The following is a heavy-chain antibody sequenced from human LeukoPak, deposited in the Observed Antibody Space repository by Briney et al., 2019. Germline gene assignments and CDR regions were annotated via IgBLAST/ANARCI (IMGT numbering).Heavy chain of an antibody. Sequence: SVKVSCKASGGTFSSYAISWVRQAPGQGLEWMGRIIPIFGTADYAQKFQGRVTITTDESTSTAYMELSSLRSEDTAVYYWARIVGSSFDYWGQGTLVTVSS. CDR2: IIPIFGTA. CDR1: GGTFSSYA. J-gene: IGHJ4*02. V-gene: IGHV1-69*05. CDR3: ARIVGSSFDY. D-gene: IGHD1-26*01.